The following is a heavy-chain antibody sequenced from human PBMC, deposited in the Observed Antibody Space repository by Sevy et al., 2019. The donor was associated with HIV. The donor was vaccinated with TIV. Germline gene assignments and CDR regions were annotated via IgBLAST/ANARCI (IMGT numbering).Heavy chain of an antibody. CDR2: ISGSGGST. J-gene: IGHJ6*03. CDR1: GFTFSSYA. D-gene: IGHD5-18*01. CDR3: AVIQLYYYYMDV. V-gene: IGHV3-23*01. Sequence: GGSLRLSCAASGFTFSSYAMSWVRQAPGKGLEWVSAISGSGGSTYYADSVKGRFTISRDNSKNTLYLQMNSLRAEDTAVYYCAVIQLYYYYMDVWGQGTMVTVSS.